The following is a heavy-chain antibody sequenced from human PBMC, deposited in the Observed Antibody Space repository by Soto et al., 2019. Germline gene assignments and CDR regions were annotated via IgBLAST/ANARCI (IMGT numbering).Heavy chain of an antibody. CDR1: GYDFSTFW. D-gene: IGHD2-21*01. CDR2: IDVCDSDV. Sequence: HGESLKISFQASGYDFSTFWIVWVRQTPGKGLEWMGVIDVCDSDVTYSRSFQGPVTTSVDTSRKTRYLHGRSLGPSDTAFYSCARHRIAGCFAPGGQGTPVPVSS. J-gene: IGHJ5*02. V-gene: IGHV5-51*01. CDR3: ARHRIAGCFAP.